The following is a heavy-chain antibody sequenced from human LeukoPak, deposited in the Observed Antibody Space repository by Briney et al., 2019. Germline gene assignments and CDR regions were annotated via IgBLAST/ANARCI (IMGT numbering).Heavy chain of an antibody. CDR2: IYYSGST. J-gene: IGHJ4*02. CDR3: ARFARGAAEYYFDY. D-gene: IGHD6-6*01. Sequence: SETLSLTCAVSGGSISSGGYSWSWIRQPPGKGLEWIGYIYYSGSTYYNPSLKSRVTISVDTSKNQFSLKLSSVTAADTAAYYCARFARGAAEYYFDYWGQGTLVTVSS. V-gene: IGHV4-30-4*07. CDR1: GGSISSGGYS.